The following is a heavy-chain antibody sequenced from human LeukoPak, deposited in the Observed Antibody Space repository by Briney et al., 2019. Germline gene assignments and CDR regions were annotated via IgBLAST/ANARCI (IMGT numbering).Heavy chain of an antibody. J-gene: IGHJ4*02. CDR2: INHSGRT. V-gene: IGHV4-34*01. CDR1: GGSFSGYY. D-gene: IGHD4/OR15-4a*01. Sequence: SETLSLTCAVYGGSFSGYYWSWIRQPPGKGLEWIGEINHSGRTNYNPSLKSRVTISVDTSKNQFSLELSSVTAADTAVYYCARDVDYANPRHDYWGQGTSVTVSS. CDR3: ARDVDYANPRHDY.